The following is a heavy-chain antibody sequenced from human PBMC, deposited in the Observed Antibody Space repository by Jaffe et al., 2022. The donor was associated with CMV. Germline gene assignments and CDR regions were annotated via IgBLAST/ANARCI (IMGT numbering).Heavy chain of an antibody. D-gene: IGHD3-22*01. CDR3: ARVSDSSGDLLFDY. Sequence: EVQLVESGGGLIQPGGSLRLSCAASGFTVSSNYMSWVRQAPGKGLEWVSVIYSGGSTYYADSVKGRFTISRDNSKNTLYLQMNSLRAEDTAVYYCARVSDSSGDLLFDYWGQGTLVTVSS. CDR1: GFTVSSNY. J-gene: IGHJ4*02. CDR2: IYSGGST. V-gene: IGHV3-53*01.